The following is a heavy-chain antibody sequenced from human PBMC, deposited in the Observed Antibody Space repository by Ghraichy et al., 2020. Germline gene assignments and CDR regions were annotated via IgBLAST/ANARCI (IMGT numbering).Heavy chain of an antibody. Sequence: GGSLRLSCAASGFTFSSYAMSWVRQAPGKGLEWVSGISGSGGSTYHADSVKGRFLISRDNSKNTLYLQMNSLRAEDTAVYYCAKPKTTDRDYYYYGMDVWGQGTTVTVSS. J-gene: IGHJ6*02. D-gene: IGHD1-1*01. CDR3: AKPKTTDRDYYYYGMDV. CDR1: GFTFSSYA. CDR2: ISGSGGST. V-gene: IGHV3-23*01.